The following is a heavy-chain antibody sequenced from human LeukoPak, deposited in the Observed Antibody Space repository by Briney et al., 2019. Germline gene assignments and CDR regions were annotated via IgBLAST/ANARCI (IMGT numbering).Heavy chain of an antibody. D-gene: IGHD2-15*01. Sequence: SETLSLTCAVYGGSFSGYYWSWIRQPPGKGLEWIGEINYSGSTNYNPSLKSRVTISVDTSKNQFSLKLSSVTAADTAVHYCARGGGLVAATPYYFDYWGQGTLVTVSS. CDR3: ARGGGLVAATPYYFDY. CDR1: GGSFSGYY. CDR2: INYSGST. V-gene: IGHV4-34*01. J-gene: IGHJ4*02.